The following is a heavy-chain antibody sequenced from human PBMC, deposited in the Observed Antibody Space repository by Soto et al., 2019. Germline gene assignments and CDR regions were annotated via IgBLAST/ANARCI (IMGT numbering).Heavy chain of an antibody. J-gene: IGHJ6*02. CDR1: GYSLTDLS. V-gene: IGHV1-24*01. Sequence: ASVKISCKVSGYSLTDLSIHWVRQATRERLESMGGFDSENCEVFYAQKFQGRVTITADTSTDTAYMELSSLRSEDTAIYYWTTWEVGDYERDVWGQGTTVTVS. CDR3: TTWEVGDYERDV. D-gene: IGHD1-26*01. CDR2: FDSENCEV.